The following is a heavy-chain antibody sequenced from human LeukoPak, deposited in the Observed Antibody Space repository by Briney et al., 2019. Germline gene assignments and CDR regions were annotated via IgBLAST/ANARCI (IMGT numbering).Heavy chain of an antibody. CDR3: AKTYYYDSSGYNWFDP. D-gene: IGHD3-22*01. CDR1: GYSISSGYY. J-gene: IGHJ5*02. V-gene: IGHV4-38-2*01. Sequence: SETLSLTCGVSGYSISSGYYWGWIRQPPGKGLEWIGIIYHSGSTYYNPSLKSRVTISVDTSKNQFSLKLSSVTAADTAVYYCAKTYYYDSSGYNWFDPWGQGALVTVSS. CDR2: IYHSGST.